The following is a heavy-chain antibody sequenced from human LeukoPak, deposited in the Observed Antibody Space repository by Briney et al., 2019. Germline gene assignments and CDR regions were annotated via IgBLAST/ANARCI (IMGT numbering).Heavy chain of an antibody. D-gene: IGHD1-1*01. CDR2: ISSSSSYI. V-gene: IGHV3-21*01. J-gene: IGHJ4*02. CDR1: GFTFSSYS. CDR3: ARDKTQLYYFDY. Sequence: GGSLRLSCAASGFTFSSYSMNWVRQAPGKGLEWVSSISSSSSYIYYADSVKGRFTISRDNAKNSLYLQMNSLRAEDTAVYYCARDKTQLYYFDYWGQGTLVTVSS.